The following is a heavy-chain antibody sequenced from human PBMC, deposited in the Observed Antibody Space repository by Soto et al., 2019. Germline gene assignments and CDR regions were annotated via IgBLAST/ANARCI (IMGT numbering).Heavy chain of an antibody. CDR3: IQSRCGGDCLQSYASYYYYGMDV. V-gene: IGHV2-5*02. CDR1: GFSLSTSGVG. J-gene: IGHJ6*02. CDR2: IYWDDDK. D-gene: IGHD2-21*02. Sequence: SGPTLVNPTQTLTLTCNLSGFSLSTSGVGVGWIRQPPGKALEWLAHIYWDDDKYYSPSLKSRLSITKDTSKNQVVLTMTNMDPVDTATYYCIQSRCGGDCLQSYASYYYYGMDVWGQGTTVTVSS.